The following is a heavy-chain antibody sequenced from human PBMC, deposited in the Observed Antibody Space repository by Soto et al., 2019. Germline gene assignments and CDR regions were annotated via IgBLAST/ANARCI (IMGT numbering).Heavy chain of an antibody. CDR2: INGDGSGT. CDR1: GFTFTGSW. CDR3: ARGIFGSGTDNEY. D-gene: IGHD3-10*01. V-gene: IGHV3-74*01. Sequence: EVQLVESGGGLVQPGGSLRLSCAASGFTFTGSWMHWVRQAPGKGLVWVSRINGDGSGTSYADFVKGRFIISRDDAKNTLFLQMNGLRAEDTAVYYCARGIFGSGTDNEYWGQGTLVTVSS. J-gene: IGHJ4*02.